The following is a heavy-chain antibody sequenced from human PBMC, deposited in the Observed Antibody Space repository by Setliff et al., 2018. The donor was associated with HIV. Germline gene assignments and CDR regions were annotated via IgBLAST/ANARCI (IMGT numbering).Heavy chain of an antibody. Sequence: PSETLSLTCTVSSGSISGFYWTWIRQPAGKGLEWIGRISASGTTVYNPSLKSRVIMSVDTSKKYFALRVTSVTAADSAVYYCARDTWFGESEDPFYYYMDVRGKGTTVT. V-gene: IGHV4-4*07. CDR3: ARDTWFGESEDPFYYYMDV. CDR2: ISASGTT. J-gene: IGHJ6*03. CDR1: SGSISGFY. D-gene: IGHD3-10*01.